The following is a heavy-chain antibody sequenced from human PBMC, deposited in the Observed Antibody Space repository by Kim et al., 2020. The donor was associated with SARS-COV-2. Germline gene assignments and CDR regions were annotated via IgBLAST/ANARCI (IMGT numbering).Heavy chain of an antibody. V-gene: IGHV1-69*01. Sequence: AQKFQGRVTITADESTSTAYMELSSLRSEDTAVYYCARSLGYYYYYGMDVWGQGTTVTVSS. J-gene: IGHJ6*02. CDR3: ARSLGYYYYYGMDV. D-gene: IGHD7-27*01.